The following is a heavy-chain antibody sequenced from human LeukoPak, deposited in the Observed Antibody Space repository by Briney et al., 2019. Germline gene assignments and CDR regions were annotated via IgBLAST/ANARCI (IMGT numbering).Heavy chain of an antibody. CDR2: ISSSSSYT. Sequence: GGSLRLSCAASGFTFSDYYMSWIRQAPGKGLEWVSYISSSSSYTNYADSVKGRFTISRDNAKNSLYLQMNSLRAEDTAVYYCASSQPYGSGSYSHWGQGTLVTVSS. D-gene: IGHD3-10*01. J-gene: IGHJ4*02. CDR3: ASSQPYGSGSYSH. V-gene: IGHV3-11*06. CDR1: GFTFSDYY.